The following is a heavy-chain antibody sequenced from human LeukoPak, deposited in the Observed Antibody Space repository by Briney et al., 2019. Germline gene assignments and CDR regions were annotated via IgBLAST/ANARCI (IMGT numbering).Heavy chain of an antibody. CDR1: GYTFTGYY. V-gene: IGHV1-2*04. J-gene: IGHJ6*02. Sequence: ASVKVSCKASGYTFTGYYMHWVRQAPGQGLEWMGWINPNSGGTNYAQKFQGWVTMTRDTSISTAYMELSRLRSEDTAVYYCASSVTTPSRDYSYGMDVWGQGTTVTVSS. CDR2: INPNSGGT. D-gene: IGHD4-17*01. CDR3: ASSVTTPSRDYSYGMDV.